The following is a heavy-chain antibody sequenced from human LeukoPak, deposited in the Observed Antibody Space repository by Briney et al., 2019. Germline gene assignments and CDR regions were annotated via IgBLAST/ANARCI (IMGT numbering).Heavy chain of an antibody. V-gene: IGHV1-2*02. Sequence: ASLKLSCEASGYTFTGYYMHWVRQAPGQGLEWVGWINIKSGGTNSAQKSQGKVTMTRERSISRAYIELSRLRSGDTGVYYCARVVSAAGTSWCDPWGQGNLVTVSS. D-gene: IGHD6-13*01. CDR2: INIKSGGT. J-gene: IGHJ5*02. CDR1: GYTFTGYY. CDR3: ARVVSAAGTSWCDP.